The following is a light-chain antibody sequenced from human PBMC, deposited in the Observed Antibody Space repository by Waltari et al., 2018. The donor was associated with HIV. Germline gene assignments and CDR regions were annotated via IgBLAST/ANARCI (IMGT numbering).Light chain of an antibody. CDR3: QQYIGSPRT. CDR1: QTISSTY. J-gene: IGKJ1*01. Sequence: EIALTQSPGTLSLSPGERATLSCRASQTISSTYLAWYQQKPGQAPRLLIYGACSRATGIPDRFSGSGSGTDFTLTISSLEPEDCAVYYCQQYIGSPRTFGQGTKVELK. CDR2: GAC. V-gene: IGKV3-20*01.